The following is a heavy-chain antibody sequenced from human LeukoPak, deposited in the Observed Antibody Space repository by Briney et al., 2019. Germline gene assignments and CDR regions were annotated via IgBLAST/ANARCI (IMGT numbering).Heavy chain of an antibody. Sequence: PGGSLRLSCAASGFTFSSYAMHWVRQAPGKGLEWVAVISYDGSNKYYADSVKGRFTISRDNSKNTLYLQMNSLRAEDTAVYYCVRDDDGLDYWGQGTLVTVSS. CDR3: VRDDDGLDY. CDR2: ISYDGSNK. V-gene: IGHV3-30-3*01. J-gene: IGHJ4*02. D-gene: IGHD4-17*01. CDR1: GFTFSSYA.